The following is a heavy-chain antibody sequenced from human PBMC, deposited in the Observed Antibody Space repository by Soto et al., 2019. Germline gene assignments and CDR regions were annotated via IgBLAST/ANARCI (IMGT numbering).Heavy chain of an antibody. CDR1: GGSIWRYY. CDR3: ARRWGPTFDF. V-gene: IGHV4-59*01. Sequence: PSETLSLTCPVSGGSIWRYYWSWFRQPPGKGLEWIGYIYYSGSTNYNPSLKSRVTISVDTSKNQFSLRLSSVTAADTAVYYCARRWGPTFDFWGQGTLVTVSS. J-gene: IGHJ4*02. D-gene: IGHD1-26*01. CDR2: IYYSGST.